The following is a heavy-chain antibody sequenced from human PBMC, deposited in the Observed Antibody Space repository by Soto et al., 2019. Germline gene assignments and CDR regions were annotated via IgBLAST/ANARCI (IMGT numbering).Heavy chain of an antibody. D-gene: IGHD3-9*01. CDR1: GGSISSYY. V-gene: IGHV4-59*01. CDR3: ARGQYYDILTGGGYNWFDP. CDR2: IYYSGST. Sequence: SETLSLTCTVSGGSISSYYWSWIRQPPGKGLEWIGYIYYSGSTNYNPSLKSRVTISVDTSKNQFSLKLSSVTAADTAVYYCARGQYYDILTGGGYNWFDPWGQGTLVTVSS. J-gene: IGHJ5*02.